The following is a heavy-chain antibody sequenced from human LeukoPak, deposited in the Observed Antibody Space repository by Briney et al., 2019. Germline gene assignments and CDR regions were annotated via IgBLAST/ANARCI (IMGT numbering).Heavy chain of an antibody. D-gene: IGHD3-22*01. Sequence: SEILSLTCTVSGGSIINYFWHWIRQTPGKGLEWIGYIHYSGSTNYNPSLKSRVTISVDTSKNQFSLKLSSVTAADTAVYYCARQGYYYDSSGYYYWGQGTLVTVSS. J-gene: IGHJ4*02. V-gene: IGHV4-59*08. CDR1: GGSIINYF. CDR3: ARQGYYYDSSGYYY. CDR2: IHYSGST.